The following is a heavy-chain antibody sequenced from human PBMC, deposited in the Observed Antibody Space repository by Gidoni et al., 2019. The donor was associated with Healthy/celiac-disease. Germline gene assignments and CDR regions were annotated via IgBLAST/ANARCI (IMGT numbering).Heavy chain of an antibody. CDR1: GFTFSSYA. CDR2: ISGSGGST. D-gene: IGHD5-12*01. CDR3: AKDRRWLQLPYENFGY. V-gene: IGHV3-23*04. J-gene: IGHJ4*02. Sequence: EVQLVESGGGLVQPGGSLRLSCAASGFTFSSYAMSWVRQAPGKGLEWVSAISGSGGSTYYADSVKGRFTISRDNSKNTLYLQMNSLRAEDTAVYYCAKDRRWLQLPYENFGYWGQGTLVTVSS.